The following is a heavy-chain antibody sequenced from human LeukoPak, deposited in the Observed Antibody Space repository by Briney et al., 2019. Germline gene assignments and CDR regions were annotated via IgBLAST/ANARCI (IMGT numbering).Heavy chain of an antibody. CDR1: GGTFSSYA. CDR3: ARDPPHGYCSSTSCYGNDY. V-gene: IGHV1-69*01. CDR2: IIPILGTA. J-gene: IGHJ4*02. D-gene: IGHD2-2*03. Sequence: SVKVSCKASGGTFSSYAISWVRQAPGRGLEWMGGIIPILGTANYAQKFQGRVTITADESTSTAYMELSSLRSEDTAVYYCARDPPHGYCSSTSCYGNDYWGQGTLVTVSS.